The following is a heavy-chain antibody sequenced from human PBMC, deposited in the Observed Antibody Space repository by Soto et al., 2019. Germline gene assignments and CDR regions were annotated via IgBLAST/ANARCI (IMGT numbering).Heavy chain of an antibody. CDR3: ARVVPAAIRRGGMDV. J-gene: IGHJ6*02. V-gene: IGHV4-31*03. D-gene: IGHD2-2*01. CDR1: GGSISSGAYY. Sequence: SETLSLTCTVSGGSISSGAYYWSWVRQHPGKGLEWIGYIYYSGNTYYNPSLKSRVTISVDTSKNQFSLKLSSVTAADTAVYYCARVVPAAIRRGGMDVWGQGTTVTVSS. CDR2: IYYSGNT.